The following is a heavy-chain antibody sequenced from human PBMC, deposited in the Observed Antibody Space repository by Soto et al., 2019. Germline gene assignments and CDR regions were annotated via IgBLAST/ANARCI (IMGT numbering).Heavy chain of an antibody. D-gene: IGHD6-25*01. V-gene: IGHV3-30-3*01. CDR1: GFTFSSYA. CDR3: ARDRLLLKDY. Sequence: QVQLVESGGGVVQPGRSLRLSCAASGFTFSSYAMHWVRQAPGKGLEWVAVISYDGSNKYYADSVKGRFTISRDNSKNTLYLQMNSLSAEDTAVYYCARDRLLLKDYWGQGTLVTVSS. J-gene: IGHJ4*02. CDR2: ISYDGSNK.